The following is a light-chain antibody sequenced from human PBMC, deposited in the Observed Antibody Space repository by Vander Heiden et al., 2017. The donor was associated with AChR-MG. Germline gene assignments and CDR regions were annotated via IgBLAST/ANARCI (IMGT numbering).Light chain of an antibody. V-gene: IGKV1-5*03. CDR1: QSIRSW. J-gene: IGKJ2*01. Sequence: DIQMTQSPSTLSASVGERVTITCRASQSIRSWLAWYQQKPGKAPRLLIYKASSLESGVPSRFTGSGSGTEFTLTISSLQPDDLATYYCQQYNTKSHSFGQGTKVEIK. CDR2: KAS. CDR3: QQYNTKSHS.